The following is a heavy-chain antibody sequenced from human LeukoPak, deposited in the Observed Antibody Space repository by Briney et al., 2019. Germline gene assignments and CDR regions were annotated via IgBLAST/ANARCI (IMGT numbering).Heavy chain of an antibody. CDR1: GYTFTGCY. J-gene: IGHJ4*02. V-gene: IGHV1-2*02. CDR3: AVDYSTLNYFDY. Sequence: GASVKVSCKASGYTFTGCYMHWVRQAPGQGLEWMGWINPNSGGTNYAQKFQGRVTMTRDMSISTAYMELSRLRSDDTAVYYCAVDYSTLNYFDYWGQGTLVTVSS. D-gene: IGHD4-11*01. CDR2: INPNSGGT.